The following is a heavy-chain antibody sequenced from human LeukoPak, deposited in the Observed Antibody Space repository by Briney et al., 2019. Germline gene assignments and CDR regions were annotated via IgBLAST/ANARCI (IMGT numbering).Heavy chain of an antibody. CDR2: ISAHNGNT. J-gene: IGHJ4*02. D-gene: IGHD6-13*01. Sequence: ASVKVSCKASGYTFTNYGMSWARQAPGQGLEWMGWISAHNGNTNYAQKFQGRVTMTTDTSTNTAYMELRSLRSDDAAVYYCARDSDTRVIAAKFAYWGQGTLVTVSS. V-gene: IGHV1-18*01. CDR1: GYTFTNYG. CDR3: ARDSDTRVIAAKFAY.